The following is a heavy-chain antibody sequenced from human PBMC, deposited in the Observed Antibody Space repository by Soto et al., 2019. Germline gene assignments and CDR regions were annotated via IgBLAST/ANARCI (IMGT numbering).Heavy chain of an antibody. CDR2: IIPVFGTV. Sequence: QVQLVQSGAEVKKPGSSVKVSCKASGGTVSSYAISWVRQAPGQGLEWMGGIIPVFGTVNYAQKLQGRVTITADESTSTAYMELSSLRSEDTAVYYCARGYCSGGSCFKYSYHGMDVWGQGTTVTVSS. D-gene: IGHD2-15*01. CDR1: GGTVSSYA. CDR3: ARGYCSGGSCFKYSYHGMDV. V-gene: IGHV1-69*12. J-gene: IGHJ6*02.